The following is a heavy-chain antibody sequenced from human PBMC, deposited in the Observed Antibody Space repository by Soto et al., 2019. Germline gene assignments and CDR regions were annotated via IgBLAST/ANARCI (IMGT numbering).Heavy chain of an antibody. D-gene: IGHD3-22*01. CDR2: ISYDGSNK. V-gene: IGHV3-30*18. Sequence: GGSLRLSCAASGFTFSSYGMHWVRQAPGKGLEWVAVISYDGSNKYYADSVKGRFTISRDNSKNTLYLQMNSLRAEDTAVYYCAKDDQAWITMIVFGEEGPSFDYWGQGTLVTVSS. CDR1: GFTFSSYG. CDR3: AKDDQAWITMIVFGEEGPSFDY. J-gene: IGHJ4*02.